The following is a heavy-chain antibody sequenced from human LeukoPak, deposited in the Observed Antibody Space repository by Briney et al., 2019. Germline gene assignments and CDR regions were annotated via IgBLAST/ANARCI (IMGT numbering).Heavy chain of an antibody. D-gene: IGHD3-22*01. CDR3: ARDYDPYYYDSSGSSYFDY. J-gene: IGHJ4*02. Sequence: EASVKVSCKASRYTFTSYYMHWVPQAPGQGLEWMGIINPSGGSTSYAQKFQGRVTMTRDTSTSTVYMELSSPRSEDTAVYYCARDYDPYYYDSSGSSYFDYWGQGTLVTVSS. CDR1: RYTFTSYY. CDR2: INPSGGST. V-gene: IGHV1-46*01.